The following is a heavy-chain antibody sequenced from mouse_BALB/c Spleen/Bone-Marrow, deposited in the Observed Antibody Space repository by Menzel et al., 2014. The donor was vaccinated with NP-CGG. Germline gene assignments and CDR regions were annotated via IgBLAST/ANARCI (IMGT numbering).Heavy chain of an antibody. Sequence: QVQLQQSGAERVKPGTSVTLSCKASGYNFTSYWVNWVKLRPGQGLEWIGDIYPVSASTNYNEKFRSKATLTVDTSSSTAYMQLSNLASDGSARYYCASGVYYAMDYWGQGNSVTVSS. J-gene: IGHJ4*01. CDR3: ASGVYYAMDY. CDR2: IYPVSAST. V-gene: IGHV1-55*01. CDR1: GYNFTSYW.